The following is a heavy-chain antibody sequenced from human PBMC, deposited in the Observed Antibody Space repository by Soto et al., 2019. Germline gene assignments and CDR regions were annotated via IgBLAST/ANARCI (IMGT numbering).Heavy chain of an antibody. CDR2: ISYDGSNK. J-gene: IGHJ4*02. CDR1: GFTFSSYG. V-gene: IGHV3-30*18. Sequence: GGSLRLSCAASGFTFSSYGMHWVRQAPGKGLEWVAVISYDGSNKYYADSVKGRFTISRDNSKNTLYLQMNSLRAEDTAVYYCAKGGPSGSYYDDDYWGQGTLVTVSS. D-gene: IGHD1-26*01. CDR3: AKGGPSGSYYDDDY.